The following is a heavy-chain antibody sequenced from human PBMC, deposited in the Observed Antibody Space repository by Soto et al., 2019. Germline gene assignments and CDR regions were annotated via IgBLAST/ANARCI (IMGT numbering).Heavy chain of an antibody. J-gene: IGHJ5*02. Sequence: QVQLVESGGGVVQPGRSLRLSCAASGFTFSSYAMHWVRQAPGKGLEWVAVISYDGSNKYYADSVKGRFTISRDNSKNTLYLQMNSLRAEDTAVYYCARALTRVVTAIYRPPDWFDPWGQGTLVTVSS. CDR3: ARALTRVVTAIYRPPDWFDP. V-gene: IGHV3-30-3*01. CDR2: ISYDGSNK. CDR1: GFTFSSYA. D-gene: IGHD2-21*02.